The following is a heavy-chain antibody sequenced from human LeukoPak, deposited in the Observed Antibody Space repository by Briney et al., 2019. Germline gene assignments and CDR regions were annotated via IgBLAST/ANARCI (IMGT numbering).Heavy chain of an antibody. J-gene: IGHJ4*02. CDR1: GFTFSSYG. CDR2: ISYDGSNK. V-gene: IGHV3-30*18. CDR3: AKAKPPVVAITSLDY. Sequence: GRSLRLSCAASGFTFSSYGMHWVRQAPGKGLEWVAVISYDGSNKYYADSVKGRFTISRDNSKNTLYLQMNSLRAEDTAVYYCAKAKPPVVAITSLDYWGQGTLVTVSS. D-gene: IGHD3-22*01.